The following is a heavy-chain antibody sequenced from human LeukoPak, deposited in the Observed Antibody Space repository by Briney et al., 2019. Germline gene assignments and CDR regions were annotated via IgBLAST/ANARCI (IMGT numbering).Heavy chain of an antibody. Sequence: GGSLRLSCAASGFTFDDYAMHWVRQAPGKGLEWVSLISWDGGSTYYADSVKGRFTISRDNSKNSLYLQMNSLRAEDTALYYCAKGRGYYGSGSYNGMDVWGQGTTVTVSS. CDR1: GFTFDDYA. V-gene: IGHV3-43D*03. D-gene: IGHD3-10*01. CDR2: ISWDGGST. J-gene: IGHJ6*02. CDR3: AKGRGYYGSGSYNGMDV.